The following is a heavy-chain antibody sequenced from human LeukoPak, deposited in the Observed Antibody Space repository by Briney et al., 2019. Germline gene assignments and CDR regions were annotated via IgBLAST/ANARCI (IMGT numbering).Heavy chain of an antibody. Sequence: GRSLRLSCAASGFTFSNFAMHWVRQAPGKGLEWVSVVYTGDNTYYAGSVKGRFTISRDNSKNTLYLQMNSLRAEDTAVYYCARDREAGTSASRFDYWGQGTLVTVSS. J-gene: IGHJ4*02. D-gene: IGHD2-2*01. V-gene: IGHV3-53*01. CDR3: ARDREAGTSASRFDY. CDR2: VYTGDNT. CDR1: GFTFSNFA.